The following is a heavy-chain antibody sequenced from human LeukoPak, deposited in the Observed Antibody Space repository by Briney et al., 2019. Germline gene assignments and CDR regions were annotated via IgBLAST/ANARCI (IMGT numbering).Heavy chain of an antibody. D-gene: IGHD6-13*01. CDR2: IWYDGSNK. CDR3: AKDYYSSSWYVSTSDY. CDR1: GFTFSSYG. J-gene: IGHJ4*02. Sequence: GGSLRLSCAASGFTFSSYGMHWVRQAPGKGLEWVAVIWYDGSNKYYADSVKGRFTISRDNSKNTLYLQMNSLRAEDTAVYYCAKDYYSSSWYVSTSDYWGQGTLVTVSS. V-gene: IGHV3-30*02.